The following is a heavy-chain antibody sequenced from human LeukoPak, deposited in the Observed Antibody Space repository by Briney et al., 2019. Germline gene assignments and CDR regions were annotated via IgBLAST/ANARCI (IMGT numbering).Heavy chain of an antibody. CDR3: EKDSHLDV. CDR1: GGSFSGYY. CDR2: INHSGST. Sequence: SETLSLTCAVYGGSFSGYYWSWIRQPPGKGLEWIGEINHSGSTNYNPSLKSRVTTSVDTSKNQFSLKLSSVTAADTAVYYCEKDSHLDVWGHGTTVTVSS. V-gene: IGHV4-34*01. J-gene: IGHJ6*02. D-gene: IGHD2-15*01.